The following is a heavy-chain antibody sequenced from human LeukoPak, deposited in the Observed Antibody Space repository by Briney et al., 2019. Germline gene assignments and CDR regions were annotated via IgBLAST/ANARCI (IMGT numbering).Heavy chain of an antibody. J-gene: IGHJ4*02. CDR2: IYPGDSDT. V-gene: IGHV5-51*01. Sequence: GESLKISCKASGYIFTSYWIGWVRQMPGKGLEWMGIIYPGDSDTTYSPSFQGQVTISADKSISTAYLQWSSLKASDTAMYFCARRAYSSGWYYFDYWGQGTPVTVSS. D-gene: IGHD6-19*01. CDR3: ARRAYSSGWYYFDY. CDR1: GYIFTSYW.